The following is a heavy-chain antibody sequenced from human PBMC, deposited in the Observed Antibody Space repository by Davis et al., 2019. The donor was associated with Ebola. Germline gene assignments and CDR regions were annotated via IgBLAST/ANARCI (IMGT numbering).Heavy chain of an antibody. D-gene: IGHD3-9*01. CDR1: GFTSTNNW. V-gene: IGHV3-74*01. Sequence: HTGGSLRLSCAASGFTSTNNWIHWVRQAPGKGLVWVSRIHSDGTKTGYADSVSGRFTISRDNAKNTLYLQMNSLRAEDTAVYYCTRDFDWHDGSWGQGTLVTVSS. CDR2: IHSDGTKT. CDR3: TRDFDWHDGS. J-gene: IGHJ5*02.